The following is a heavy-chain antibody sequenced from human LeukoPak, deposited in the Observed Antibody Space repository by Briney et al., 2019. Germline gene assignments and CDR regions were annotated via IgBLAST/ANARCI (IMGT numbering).Heavy chain of an antibody. D-gene: IGHD2-2*01. Sequence: KPSETLSLNCTVPGGSISSYYWGWIRQPAGKGLEWIGRIYSSGSTNYNPSLKSRVTMSVDTSKYQFSLKLSSVTAADTAVYYCARGGYQLVLWDYFDYWGQGTLVTVSS. CDR3: ARGGYQLVLWDYFDY. J-gene: IGHJ4*02. CDR1: GGSISSYY. CDR2: IYSSGST. V-gene: IGHV4-4*07.